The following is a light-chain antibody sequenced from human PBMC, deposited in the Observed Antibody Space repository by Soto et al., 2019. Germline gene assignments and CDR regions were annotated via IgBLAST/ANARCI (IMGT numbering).Light chain of an antibody. CDR1: QSVSSSY. Sequence: EIVLTQSPGTLSLSPGERATLSCRASQSVSSSYLAWYQQKPRQAPSHLMYGASSRVTGMPHRFSGSGCGTDFTLTISRLEPEDSAVYYCQHYGSSPGLTFGGGTKVDIK. V-gene: IGKV3-20*01. J-gene: IGKJ4*01. CDR2: GAS. CDR3: QHYGSSPGLT.